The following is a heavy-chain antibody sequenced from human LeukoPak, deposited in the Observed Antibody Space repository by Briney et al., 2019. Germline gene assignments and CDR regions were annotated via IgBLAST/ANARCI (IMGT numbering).Heavy chain of an antibody. J-gene: IGHJ4*02. CDR3: ARDIAYDSSAFDY. CDR2: ISWNSGSI. D-gene: IGHD3-22*01. V-gene: IGHV3-9*01. Sequence: GGSLRLSCAASGFTFDDYAMHWVRHAPGKGLEWVSGISWNSGSIGYADSVKGRFTISRDNAKNSLYLQMNSLRAEDTALYYCARDIAYDSSAFDYWGQGTLVTVSS. CDR1: GFTFDDYA.